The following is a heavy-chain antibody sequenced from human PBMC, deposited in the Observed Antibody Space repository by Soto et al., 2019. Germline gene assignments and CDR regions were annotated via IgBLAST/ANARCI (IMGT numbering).Heavy chain of an antibody. Sequence: ASVKVSCKASCYTFTSYGISWVRQAPGQGLEWMGWISAYNGNTNYAQKLQGRVTMTTDTSTSTAYMELRSLRSDGTAVYYCAGTLRRRLLDVWGQGTTVTVSS. CDR3: AGTLRRRLLDV. CDR2: ISAYNGNT. V-gene: IGHV1-18*01. D-gene: IGHD2-21*02. CDR1: CYTFTSYG. J-gene: IGHJ6*02.